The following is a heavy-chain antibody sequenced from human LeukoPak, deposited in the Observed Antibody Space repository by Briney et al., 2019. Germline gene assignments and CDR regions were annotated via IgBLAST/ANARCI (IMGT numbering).Heavy chain of an antibody. CDR2: IIPIFGTA. CDR1: GGTFSSYA. D-gene: IGHD1-7*01. Sequence: ASVKVSCKASGGTFSSYAISWVRQAPGRGLEWMGGIIPIFGTANYAQKFQGRVTITADESTSTAYMELSSLRSEDTAVYYCAKRFFGGGITGTTGSIDYWGQGTLVTVSS. V-gene: IGHV1-69*13. CDR3: AKRFFGGGITGTTGSIDY. J-gene: IGHJ4*02.